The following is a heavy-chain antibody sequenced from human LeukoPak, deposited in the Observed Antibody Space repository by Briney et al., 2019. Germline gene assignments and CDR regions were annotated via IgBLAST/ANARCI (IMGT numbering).Heavy chain of an antibody. V-gene: IGHV4-39*01. J-gene: IGHJ4*02. Sequence: SETLSLTCTVSGGSISSSGYFWGWIRQPPGMGLEWIGSISYSGRTYYNPSLQSRVTISVDTSKNQFSLRLSSVTAADTAVYYCAKLRAYYYDSSGYYNFDFWGQGTLVTVSS. CDR1: GGSISSSGYF. CDR2: ISYSGRT. CDR3: AKLRAYYYDSSGYYNFDF. D-gene: IGHD3-22*01.